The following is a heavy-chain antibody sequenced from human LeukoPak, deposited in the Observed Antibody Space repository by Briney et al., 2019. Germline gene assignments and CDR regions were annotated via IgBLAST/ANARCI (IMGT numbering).Heavy chain of an antibody. CDR3: ARDPHGSGSIHDAFDI. V-gene: IGHV3-48*01. D-gene: IGHD3-10*01. Sequence: GGSLRLSCAASGFTFSSYSRNWVRQAPGKGLEWVSYISSSSSTIYYADSVKGRFTISRDNAKNSLYLQMNSLRAEDTAVYYCARDPHGSGSIHDAFDIWGQGTMVTVSS. CDR1: GFTFSSYS. J-gene: IGHJ3*02. CDR2: ISSSSSTI.